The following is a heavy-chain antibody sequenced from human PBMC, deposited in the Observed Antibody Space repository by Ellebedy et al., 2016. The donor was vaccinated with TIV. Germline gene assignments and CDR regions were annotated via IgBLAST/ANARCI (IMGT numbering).Heavy chain of an antibody. J-gene: IGHJ1*01. Sequence: GESLKISCAASGFTFSNYAMHWVRQAPGKGLEWVAVVFYNGGDKYYADSVKGRFTISRDNSKNTLYLQMNNLRTEDTAVYFCARDSDYYDGYVDFWGQGTLVTVSS. V-gene: IGHV3-30*04. D-gene: IGHD3-22*01. CDR2: VFYNGGDK. CDR3: ARDSDYYDGYVDF. CDR1: GFTFSNYA.